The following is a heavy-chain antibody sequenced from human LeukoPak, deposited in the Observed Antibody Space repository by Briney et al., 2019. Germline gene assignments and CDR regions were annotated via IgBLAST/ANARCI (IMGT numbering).Heavy chain of an antibody. D-gene: IGHD5-18*01. J-gene: IGHJ4*02. CDR2: FSGSGGST. Sequence: GGSLRLSCAASGFTFSSYAMSWVRQAPGKGLECISGFSGSGGSTYYADSVKGRFTISRDNSKNTLYLQMNSLKTEDTAVYYCTRDLRVRGYSYGSFDYWGQGTLVTVSS. CDR3: TRDLRVRGYSYGSFDY. V-gene: IGHV3-23*01. CDR1: GFTFSSYA.